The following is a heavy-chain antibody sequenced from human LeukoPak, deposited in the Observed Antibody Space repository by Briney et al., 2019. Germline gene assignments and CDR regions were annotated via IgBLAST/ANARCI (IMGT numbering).Heavy chain of an antibody. V-gene: IGHV4-59*01. Sequence: SETLSLTCTVSGGSISSYYWSWIRQPPGKGLEWIGYIYYSGSTNYNPSLKSRVTISVDTSKNQFSLKLSSVTAADTAVYYCARGYYDYVWGSYRLHFDYRGQGTLVTVSS. CDR1: GGSISSYY. D-gene: IGHD3-16*02. CDR3: ARGYYDYVWGSYRLHFDY. J-gene: IGHJ4*02. CDR2: IYYSGST.